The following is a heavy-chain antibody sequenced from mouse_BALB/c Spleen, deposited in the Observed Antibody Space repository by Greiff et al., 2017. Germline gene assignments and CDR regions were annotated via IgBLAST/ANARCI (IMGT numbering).Heavy chain of an antibody. CDR3: ARIPYDGYYAMDY. Sequence: QVQLQQSGPGLVQPSQSLSITCTVSGFSLTSYGVHWVRQSPGKGLEWLGVIWSGGSTDYNAAFISRLSISKDNSKSQIFFKMNSLQANDTAIYCCARIPYDGYYAMDYWGQGTSVTVSS. D-gene: IGHD2-14*01. V-gene: IGHV2-2*02. CDR1: GFSLTSYG. J-gene: IGHJ4*01. CDR2: IWSGGST.